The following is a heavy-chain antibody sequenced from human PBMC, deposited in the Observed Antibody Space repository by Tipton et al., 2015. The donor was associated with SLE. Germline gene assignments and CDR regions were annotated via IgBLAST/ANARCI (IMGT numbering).Heavy chain of an antibody. CDR1: GGSISSGGYY. V-gene: IGHV4-31*03. CDR3: ARDWGCSSTSCYTGWFDP. D-gene: IGHD2-2*02. J-gene: IGHJ5*02. Sequence: TLSLTCTVSGGSISSGGYYWSWIRQHPGKGLEWTGYIYYSGSTYYNPSLKSRVTISVDTSKNQFSLKLSSVTAADTAVYYCARDWGCSSTSCYTGWFDPWGQGTLVTVSS. CDR2: IYYSGST.